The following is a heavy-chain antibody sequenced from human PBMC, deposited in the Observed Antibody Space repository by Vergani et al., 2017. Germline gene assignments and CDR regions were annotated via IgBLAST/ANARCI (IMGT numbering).Heavy chain of an antibody. CDR2: MNPNSGNT. D-gene: IGHD3-10*01. CDR1: GYTFTSYY. Sequence: QVQLVQSGAEVKKPGASVKVSCKASGYTFTSYYMHWVRQATGQGLEWMGWMNPNSGNTGYAQKFQGRVTMTRNTSISTAYMELSSLRSEDTAVYYCARGYYYGSGKTEYYYMDVWGKGTTVTVSS. V-gene: IGHV1-8*02. J-gene: IGHJ6*03. CDR3: ARGYYYGSGKTEYYYMDV.